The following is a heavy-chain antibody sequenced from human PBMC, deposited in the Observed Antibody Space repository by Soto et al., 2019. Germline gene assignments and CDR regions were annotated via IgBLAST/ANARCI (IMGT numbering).Heavy chain of an antibody. D-gene: IGHD3-10*01. Sequence: SETLSLTCAVYGGSFSGYYWSWIRQPPGKGLEWIGEINHSGSTNYNPSLKSRVPISVDTSKNQFSLKLSSVTAADTAVYYCARIVGSGSYYYYYYGMDVWGQGTTVTVSS. V-gene: IGHV4-34*01. CDR2: INHSGST. J-gene: IGHJ6*02. CDR1: GGSFSGYY. CDR3: ARIVGSGSYYYYYYGMDV.